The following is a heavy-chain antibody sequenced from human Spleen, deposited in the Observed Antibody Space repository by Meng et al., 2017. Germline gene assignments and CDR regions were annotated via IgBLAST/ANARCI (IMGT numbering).Heavy chain of an antibody. V-gene: IGHV3-74*01. Sequence: EVQLEESGGGLVQPGGSLRLSCAASGFYFRQYWMHWVRQVPGKGLVWVSRTNEDGRITDYADSVRGRFTISRDNARGTLFLHMNSLSVDDSAVYYCGRDLSGVADYWGQGVLVTVSS. CDR3: GRDLSGVADY. CDR2: TNEDGRIT. J-gene: IGHJ4*02. CDR1: GFYFRQYW. D-gene: IGHD3-3*01.